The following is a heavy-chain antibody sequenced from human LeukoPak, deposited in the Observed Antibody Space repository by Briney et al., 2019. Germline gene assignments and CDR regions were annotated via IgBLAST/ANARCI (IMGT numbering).Heavy chain of an antibody. CDR3: ARCSGGSCYGGFDY. V-gene: IGHV4-34*01. CDR2: IYHSGST. CDR1: GGSFSGYY. J-gene: IGHJ4*02. D-gene: IGHD2-15*01. Sequence: SETLSLTCAVYGGSFSGYYWSWIRQPPGKGLEWIGYIYHSGSTYYNPSLKSRVTISVDRSKNQFSLKLSSVTAADTAVYYCARCSGGSCYGGFDYWGQGTLVTVSS.